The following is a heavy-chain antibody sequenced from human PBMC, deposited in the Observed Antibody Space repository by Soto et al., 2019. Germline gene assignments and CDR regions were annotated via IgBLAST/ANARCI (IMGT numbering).Heavy chain of an antibody. J-gene: IGHJ6*02. CDR1: GYTFISHG. CDR2: ISGKNGNT. D-gene: IGHD2-15*01. Sequence: QVQLVRSGVEVKKPGASVKVSCKASGYTFISHGISWVRQAPGQGLEWMGWISGKNGNTNYAQKLQGRVTLTTDTSTSTAYMKLRSLRSDDTAVYYCARVSSSIVVVPDYGMDVWGQGTTVTVSS. CDR3: ARVSSSIVVVPDYGMDV. V-gene: IGHV1-18*04.